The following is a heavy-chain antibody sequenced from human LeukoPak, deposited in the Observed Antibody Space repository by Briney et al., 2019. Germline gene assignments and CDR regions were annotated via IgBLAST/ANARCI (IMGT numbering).Heavy chain of an antibody. CDR3: ARDLPRIEY. Sequence: RPGGSLRLSCADSGFTFDDYDMSWVRHAPGKGLEWVSGMNWNGCDTGYADSVKGRFTISRDNAKNSLYLQMNSLRAEDTALYYCARDLPRIEYWGQGTLVTVS. V-gene: IGHV3-20*04. D-gene: IGHD2/OR15-2a*01. CDR2: MNWNGCDT. J-gene: IGHJ4*02. CDR1: GFTFDDYD.